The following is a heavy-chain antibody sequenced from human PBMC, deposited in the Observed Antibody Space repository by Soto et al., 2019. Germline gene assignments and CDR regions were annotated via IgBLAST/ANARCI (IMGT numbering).Heavy chain of an antibody. CDR2: INVGTDKT. J-gene: IGHJ4*02. V-gene: IGHV1-3*01. CDR1: GYSFIKNA. CDR3: ARLEAGVKLDY. Sequence: ASVKVSCKTSGYSFIKNAIHWVRQAPGQRPEWMGWINVGTDKTKYSEKFQGRVTITTDTSASTAYMELTSLGSEDTAVYYCARLEAGVKLDYWGQGTPVTV.